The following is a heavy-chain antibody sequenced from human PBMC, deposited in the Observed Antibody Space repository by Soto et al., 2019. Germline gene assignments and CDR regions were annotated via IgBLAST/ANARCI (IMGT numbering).Heavy chain of an antibody. CDR3: ARWGSYDFWSGYYAYDY. D-gene: IGHD3-3*01. J-gene: IGHJ4*02. V-gene: IGHV3-64*01. Sequence: EVQLVESGGGLVQPGGSLRLSCAASGFTFSSYAMHWVRQAPGKGLEYVSAISSNGGSTYYANSVKGRFTISRDNSKNTLYLQMRSLRAEDMAVYYCARWGSYDFWSGYYAYDYWGQGTLVTVSS. CDR1: GFTFSSYA. CDR2: ISSNGGST.